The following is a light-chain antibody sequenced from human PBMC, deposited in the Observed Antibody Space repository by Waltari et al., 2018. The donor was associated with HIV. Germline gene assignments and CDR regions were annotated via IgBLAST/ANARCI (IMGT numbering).Light chain of an antibody. Sequence: IQMTQSPSSLSAFVGDNVIISCRASQDITTSLAWYQVKPGGPPRLLIFAASGLHGGVPPRFSGSGSGTVFALTISNLQPEDSATYYCQQASSFPLSFGGGTKVEI. CDR1: QDITTS. CDR3: QQASSFPLS. V-gene: IGKV1-12*01. CDR2: AAS. J-gene: IGKJ4*01.